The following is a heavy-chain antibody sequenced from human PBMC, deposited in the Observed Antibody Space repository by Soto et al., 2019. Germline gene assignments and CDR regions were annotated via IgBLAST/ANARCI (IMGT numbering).Heavy chain of an antibody. CDR1: SGSISSGGYS. Sequence: SETLSLTCAVSSGSISSGGYSWSWIRQPPGKGLEWIGYIYHSGSTYYNPALKSRVTISVDRSKNQFSLKLSSVTAADTAVYYCARGPKDYGDYRYFDYWGQGTLVTVSS. J-gene: IGHJ4*02. V-gene: IGHV4-30-2*01. D-gene: IGHD4-17*01. CDR3: ARGPKDYGDYRYFDY. CDR2: IYHSGST.